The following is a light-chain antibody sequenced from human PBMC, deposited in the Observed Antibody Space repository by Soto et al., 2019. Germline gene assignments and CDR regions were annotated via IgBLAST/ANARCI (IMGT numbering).Light chain of an antibody. J-gene: IGKJ4*01. Sequence: EIVLTQSPGTLSLSPGERATLSCRASQSVSSSYLAWYQQKPGQAPRLLIYGASSRATGIPDSFRGSGSGTDFTLTISRLEPEDFAVYYCQQYGSSPFTFGGGTKVDIK. CDR2: GAS. CDR3: QQYGSSPFT. V-gene: IGKV3-20*01. CDR1: QSVSSSY.